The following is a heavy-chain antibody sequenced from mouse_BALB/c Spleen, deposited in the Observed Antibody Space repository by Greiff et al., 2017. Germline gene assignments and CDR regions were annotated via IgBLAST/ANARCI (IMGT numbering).Heavy chain of an antibody. CDR3: ARHNGYWYFDV. CDR2: INSNGGST. V-gene: IGHV5-6-2*01. Sequence: EVQRVESGGGLVKLGGSLKLSCAASGFTFSSYYMSWVRQTPEKRLELVAAINSNGGSTYYPDTVKGRFTISRDNAKNTLYLQMSSLKSEDTALYYCARHNGYWYFDVWGAGTTVTVSS. J-gene: IGHJ1*01. CDR1: GFTFSSYY.